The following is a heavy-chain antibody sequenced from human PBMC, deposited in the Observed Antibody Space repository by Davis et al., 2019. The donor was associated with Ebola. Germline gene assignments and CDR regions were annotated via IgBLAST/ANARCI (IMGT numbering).Heavy chain of an antibody. V-gene: IGHV3-48*01. Sequence: GESLKISCAASGFTFSSNSMSWIRQAPGKGLEWVSYIDRRSATVYYADSVEGRFTISRDNSKNTLYLQMNSLRTEDTAVYYCARTNYYFDSWGQGTLVTVSS. CDR1: GFTFSSNS. J-gene: IGHJ4*02. D-gene: IGHD5-24*01. CDR3: ARTNYYFDS. CDR2: IDRRSATV.